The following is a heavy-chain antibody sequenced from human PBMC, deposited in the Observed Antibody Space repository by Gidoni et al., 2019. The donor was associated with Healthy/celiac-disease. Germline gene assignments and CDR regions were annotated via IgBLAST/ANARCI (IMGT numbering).Heavy chain of an antibody. D-gene: IGHD6-19*01. J-gene: IGHJ4*02. CDR1: GFTFRSYA. CDR3: ARGLSSGWYYFDY. V-gene: IGHV3-30-3*01. Sequence: QVQLVESGGGVVQHGRSLRLSCAASGFTFRSYAMHWVRQAPGKGLEWVAVISYDGSNKYYADSVKGRFTISRDNSKNTLYLQMNSLRAEDTAVYYCARGLSSGWYYFDYWGQGTLVTVSS. CDR2: ISYDGSNK.